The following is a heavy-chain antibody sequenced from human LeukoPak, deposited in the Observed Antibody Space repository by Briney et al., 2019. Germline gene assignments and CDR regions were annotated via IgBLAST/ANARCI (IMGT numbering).Heavy chain of an antibody. CDR3: ARENYGPIPYYYYYGMDV. J-gene: IGHJ6*02. CDR1: GFTVSSNY. D-gene: IGHD3-10*01. V-gene: IGHV3-66*01. CDR2: IYSGGST. Sequence: GGSLRLSCAASGFTVSSNYMSWVRQAPGKGLERVSVIYSGGSTYYADSVKGRFTISRDNSKNTLYLQMNSLRAEDTAVYYCARENYGPIPYYYYYGMDVWGQGTTVTVSS.